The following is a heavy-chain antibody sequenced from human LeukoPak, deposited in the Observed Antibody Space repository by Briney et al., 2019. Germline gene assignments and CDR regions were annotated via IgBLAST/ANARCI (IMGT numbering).Heavy chain of an antibody. V-gene: IGHV3-48*01. CDR3: ALTKEYSGLFDP. CDR2: IGSGSSTI. J-gene: IGHJ5*02. D-gene: IGHD5-12*01. CDR1: GFTFSYYS. Sequence: GGSLSLSCAASGFTFSYYSMNWVRQAPGKGLEWISYIGSGSSTIYYADSVKGRFTVSRDDAKNSLFLQMNSLRAADTAIYYCALTKEYSGLFDPWGQGTLVTVSS.